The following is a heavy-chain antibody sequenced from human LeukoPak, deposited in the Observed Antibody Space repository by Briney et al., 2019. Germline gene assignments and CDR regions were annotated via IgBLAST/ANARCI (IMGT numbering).Heavy chain of an antibody. V-gene: IGHV1-46*01. D-gene: IGHD3-22*01. Sequence: RASVKVSCKASGYTFTGYYMHWVRQAPGQGLEWMGIINPSGGSTSYAQKFQGRVTMTRDMSTSTVYMELSSLRSEDTAVYYCARGRYDSSGYYYVLMDYWGQGTLVTVSS. CDR3: ARGRYDSSGYYYVLMDY. J-gene: IGHJ4*02. CDR1: GYTFTGYY. CDR2: INPSGGST.